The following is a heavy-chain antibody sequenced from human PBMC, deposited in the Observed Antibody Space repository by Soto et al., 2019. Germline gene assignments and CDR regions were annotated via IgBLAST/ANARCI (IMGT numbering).Heavy chain of an antibody. V-gene: IGHV5-51*01. D-gene: IGHD3-22*01. Sequence: PXESLKISCKGSGYSFISHWVAWVRQMPGRGLEWMAAIYPGDSDIRYSPSFQGQVTISADKSISTAYLQWSSLKASDTAMYYCARHRSYHYDSSGYLKIYDMDVWGQGTTVTVSS. CDR3: ARHRSYHYDSSGYLKIYDMDV. CDR2: IYPGDSDI. J-gene: IGHJ6*02. CDR1: GYSFISHW.